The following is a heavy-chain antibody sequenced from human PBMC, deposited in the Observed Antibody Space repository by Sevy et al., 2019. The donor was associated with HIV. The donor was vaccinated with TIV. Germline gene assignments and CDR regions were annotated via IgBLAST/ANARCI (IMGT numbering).Heavy chain of an antibody. CDR3: AKDFTGYNGMDV. V-gene: IGHV3-30*18. CDR2: ISYDGRNK. J-gene: IGHJ6*02. CDR1: GIIFTTSG. Sequence: GGSLRLSCAVSGIIFTTSGMHWVRQAPGKGLEWVAVISYDGRNKFYGDSVKGRFTISRDNSKNILYLQMNSLRDEDTAVYYCAKDFTGYNGMDVWGQGTMVTVSS. D-gene: IGHD3-9*01.